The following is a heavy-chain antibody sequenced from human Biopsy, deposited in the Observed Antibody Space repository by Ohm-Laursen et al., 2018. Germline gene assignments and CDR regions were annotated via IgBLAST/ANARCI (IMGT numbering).Heavy chain of an antibody. D-gene: IGHD3-10*01. V-gene: IGHV3-33*08. Sequence: SLRLSCAASGFTFSIYGMHWVRQAPDKGLEWVALTWDDGSHQYYADSVKGRFTIPRDNSKNSLYLHINTLRVEDTAVYYCVTDRLDDITKVRGVMTDWGQGTLVIVSS. J-gene: IGHJ4*02. CDR3: VTDRLDDITKVRGVMTD. CDR2: TWDDGSHQ. CDR1: GFTFSIYG.